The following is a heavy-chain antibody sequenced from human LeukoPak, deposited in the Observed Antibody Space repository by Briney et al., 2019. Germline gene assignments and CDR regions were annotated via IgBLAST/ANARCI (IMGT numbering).Heavy chain of an antibody. D-gene: IGHD2-15*01. V-gene: IGHV3-64D*06. CDR3: VKATYCSGGSCYSYYFDY. Sequence: GGSLRLSCSASGFTFSSYAMHWVRQAPGKGLEYVSATSSNGGSTYYADSVKGRFTISRDNSKNTLYLQMSSLRAEDTAVYYCVKATYCSGGSCYSYYFDYWGQGTLVTVSS. CDR1: GFTFSSYA. J-gene: IGHJ4*02. CDR2: TSSNGGST.